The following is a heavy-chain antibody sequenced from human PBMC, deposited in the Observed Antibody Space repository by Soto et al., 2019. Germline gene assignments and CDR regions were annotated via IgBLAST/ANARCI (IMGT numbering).Heavy chain of an antibody. Sequence: SVEVSCKASGGAVSSYAMSWVRQAPGQGLEWMGGIIPIFGTANYAQKFQGRVTITADESTSTAYMELSSLRSEDTVVYYWARATMVRGVISFEYWGQGTLVTVSS. V-gene: IGHV1-69*13. D-gene: IGHD3-10*01. J-gene: IGHJ4*02. CDR3: ARATMVRGVISFEY. CDR1: GGAVSSYA. CDR2: IIPIFGTA.